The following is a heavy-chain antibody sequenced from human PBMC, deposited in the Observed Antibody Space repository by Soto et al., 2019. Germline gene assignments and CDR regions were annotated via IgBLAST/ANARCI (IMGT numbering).Heavy chain of an antibody. CDR1: GDSVSSTSAA. J-gene: IGHJ4*02. Sequence: LSQTLSLTCAISGDSVSSTSAAWSWIRQSPSRGLEWLGRTYYRSKWYSDYAVSVKSRITINPDTSKNQFSLQLNSVTPEDTAVYYCARGSYYSGWVWGQGNLVTVSS. V-gene: IGHV6-1*01. CDR2: TYYRSKWYS. D-gene: IGHD6-25*01. CDR3: ARGSYYSGWV.